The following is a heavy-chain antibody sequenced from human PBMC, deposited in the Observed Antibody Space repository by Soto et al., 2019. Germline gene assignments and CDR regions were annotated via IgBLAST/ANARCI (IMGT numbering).Heavy chain of an antibody. V-gene: IGHV4-59*08. Sequence: SETLSLTCTVSGGTISSWYWSWIRQPPGKGLEWIGYIYYSGSTNCNPSLKSRVTISVDTSKNQFSLKLSSVTAADTAVYYCAHDSSGWYGFDYWGQGTLVTVSS. D-gene: IGHD6-19*01. CDR3: AHDSSGWYGFDY. CDR1: GGTISSWY. CDR2: IYYSGST. J-gene: IGHJ4*02.